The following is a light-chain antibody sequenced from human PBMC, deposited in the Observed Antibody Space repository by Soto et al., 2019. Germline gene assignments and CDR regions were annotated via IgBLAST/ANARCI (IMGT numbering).Light chain of an antibody. J-gene: IGLJ2*01. V-gene: IGLV2-8*01. CDR2: EVN. CDR1: SSDVGGYNY. Sequence: QSALAQPPSASGSPGQSVTISCTGTSSDVGGYNYVSWYQQHPGKAPKLMIYEVNKRPSGVPDRFSGYKSGNTASLTVSGLQAEDEADYYCSSYAGSTVGVFGGGTKLTVL. CDR3: SSYAGSTVGV.